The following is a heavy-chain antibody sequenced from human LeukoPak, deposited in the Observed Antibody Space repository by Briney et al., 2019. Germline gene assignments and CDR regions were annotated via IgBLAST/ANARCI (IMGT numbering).Heavy chain of an antibody. CDR1: GAAISSYY. V-gene: IGHV4-59*01. CDR2: IYYSGST. J-gene: IGHJ5*02. D-gene: IGHD1-26*01. CDR3: ARGHYSGSNPLHWFDP. Sequence: SETLSLTCTVSGAAISSYYWSWIPKPPGKALEGMGYIYYSGSTNYNPSLNSRVTISVDTSKNQFSLKLSSVTAADTAVYYCARGHYSGSNPLHWFDPWGHGTLVTVSS.